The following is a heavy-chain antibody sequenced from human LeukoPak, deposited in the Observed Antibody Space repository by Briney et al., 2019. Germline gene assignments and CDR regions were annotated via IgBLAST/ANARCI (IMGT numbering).Heavy chain of an antibody. CDR1: GYSFTSYW. D-gene: IGHD3-10*01. V-gene: IGHV5-51*01. CDR2: IYPGDSDT. CDR3: ARQLHYGSGKYYFDY. J-gene: IGHJ4*02. Sequence: GESLKISCKGSGYSFTSYWIGWVRQMPGKGLEWMGIIYPGDSDTRYSPSFQGQVTISADKSISTAYLQWSSLKASDTAMYYCARQLHYGSGKYYFDYWGQGTLVTVSS.